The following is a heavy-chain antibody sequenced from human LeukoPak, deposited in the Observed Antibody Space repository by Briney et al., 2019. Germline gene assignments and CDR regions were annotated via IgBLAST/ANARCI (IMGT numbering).Heavy chain of an antibody. V-gene: IGHV3-21*01. J-gene: IGHJ4*02. CDR2: ISSSSSYI. CDR1: GFTFSSYS. Sequence: GGSLRLSCAASGFTFSSYSMNWVRQAPGKGLEWVSSISSSSSYIYYADSVKGRFTISRDNAKNSLYLQMNSLRAEDTAVYYCARDRAAYGGNSPFDYWGQGTLVTVSS. D-gene: IGHD4-23*01. CDR3: ARDRAAYGGNSPFDY.